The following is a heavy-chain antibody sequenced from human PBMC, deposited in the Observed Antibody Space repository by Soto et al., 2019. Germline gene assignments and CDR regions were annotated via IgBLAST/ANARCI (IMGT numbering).Heavy chain of an antibody. CDR3: AHRLAARCFDY. J-gene: IGHJ4*02. Sequence: QITLKESGPTLVKPTQTLTLTCTFSGFSLSTSGVGVGWIRQPPGKALEWLALIYWNDDKRYSPSLKSRLTITKDTSKSQVVLTMTNMDPVDTATYYCAHRLAARCFDYWGQGTLVTVSS. CDR1: GFSLSTSGVG. D-gene: IGHD6-6*01. V-gene: IGHV2-5*01. CDR2: IYWNDDK.